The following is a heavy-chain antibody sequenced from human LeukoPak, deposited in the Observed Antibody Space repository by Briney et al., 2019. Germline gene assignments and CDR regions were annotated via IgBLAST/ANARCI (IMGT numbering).Heavy chain of an antibody. D-gene: IGHD3-22*01. CDR2: ISGSGGST. J-gene: IGHJ4*02. CDR3: AKTFSRGPYYYDSSGYATFFDY. CDR1: GFTFSSYG. Sequence: PGGSLRLSCAASGFTFSSYGMSWVRQAPGKGLEWVSAISGSGGSTYYADSVKGRFTISRDNSKNTLYLQMNSLRAEDTAVYYCAKTFSRGPYYYDSSGYATFFDYWGQGTLVTVSS. V-gene: IGHV3-23*01.